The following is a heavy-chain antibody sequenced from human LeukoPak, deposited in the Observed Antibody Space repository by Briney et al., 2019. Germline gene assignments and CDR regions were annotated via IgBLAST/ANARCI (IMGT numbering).Heavy chain of an antibody. Sequence: SETLSLTCTVSGGSFRSYYWSWIRQTPGKGLEWIGYIYCTGSTGYNPSLESRVTISLDTSKNRFSLKLSSVTAADAAVYYCARLWTNQMYHFDYWGQGTLVTVSS. D-gene: IGHD3/OR15-3a*01. J-gene: IGHJ4*02. V-gene: IGHV4-59*08. CDR1: GGSFRSYY. CDR2: IYCTGST. CDR3: ARLWTNQMYHFDY.